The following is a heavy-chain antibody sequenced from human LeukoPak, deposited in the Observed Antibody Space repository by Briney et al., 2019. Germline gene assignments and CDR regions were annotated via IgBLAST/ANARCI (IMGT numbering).Heavy chain of an antibody. CDR2: INHSGST. J-gene: IGHJ6*02. CDR1: GGSFSGYY. D-gene: IGHD6-19*01. CDR3: ARGDSSGWYDYYYGMDV. Sequence: PSETLSLTCAVYGGSFSGYYWSWIRQPPGKGLEWTGEINHSGSTNYNPSLKSRVTISVDTSKNQFSLKLSSVTAADTAVYYCARGDSSGWYDYYYGMDVWGQGTTVTVSS. V-gene: IGHV4-34*01.